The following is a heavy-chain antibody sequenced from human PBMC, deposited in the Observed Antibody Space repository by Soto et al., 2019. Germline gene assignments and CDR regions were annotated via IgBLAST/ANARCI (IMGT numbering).Heavy chain of an antibody. Sequence: SETLSLTCAVYGGSFSGYYWSWIRQPPGKGLEWIGEINHSGSTNYNPSLKSRLTISVDTSKNLFSLKLGSVTAADTAVYFCVREDDGGDRDYYGLDGWGQGTTVTVSS. D-gene: IGHD2-21*02. CDR3: VREDDGGDRDYYGLDG. V-gene: IGHV4-34*01. CDR1: GGSFSGYY. J-gene: IGHJ6*02. CDR2: INHSGST.